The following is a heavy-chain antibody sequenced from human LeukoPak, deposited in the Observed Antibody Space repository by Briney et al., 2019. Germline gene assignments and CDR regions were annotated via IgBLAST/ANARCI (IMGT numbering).Heavy chain of an antibody. V-gene: IGHV3-11*06. CDR3: ARDHNYAFDN. CDR1: GFPFSEYS. J-gene: IGHJ4*02. D-gene: IGHD1-1*01. CDR2: IGISSGNT. Sequence: GGSLRLSFAASGFPFSEYSMNWVRQAPGKGLEWISYIGISSGNTKYADSVKGRFTISGDNAKNSLYLQMNSLRVEDTAVYYCARDHNYAFDNWGQGTLVTVSS.